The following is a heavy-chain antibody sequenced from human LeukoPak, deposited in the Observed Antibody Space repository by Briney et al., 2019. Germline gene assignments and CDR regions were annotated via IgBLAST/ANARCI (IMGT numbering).Heavy chain of an antibody. CDR1: GYSFTSYW. D-gene: IGHD6-13*01. CDR2: IYPGDSDT. V-gene: IGHV5-51*01. Sequence: NLGESLKISCKGSGYSFTSYWIGWVRQLPGKGLEWMGIIYPGDSDTRYSPSFQGQDTISADKSISTAYLQWSSLKASDTAMYYCATLSGIAAAGKENWFDPWGQGTLVTVSS. CDR3: ATLSGIAAAGKENWFDP. J-gene: IGHJ5*02.